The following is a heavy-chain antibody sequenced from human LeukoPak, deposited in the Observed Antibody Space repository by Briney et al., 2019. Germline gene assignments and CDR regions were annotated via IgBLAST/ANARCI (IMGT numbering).Heavy chain of an antibody. CDR3: ARARDLPVVVTAIPNWFDP. D-gene: IGHD2-21*02. J-gene: IGHJ5*02. CDR1: GGSISSGDYY. CDR2: IYYSGST. V-gene: IGHV4-30-4*01. Sequence: SETLSLTCTVSGGSISSGDYYWSWIRQPPGKGLEWIGYIYYSGSTYYNPSLKSRVTISVDTSKNQFSLKLSSVTAADTAVYYCARARDLPVVVTAIPNWFDPWGQGTLVTVSS.